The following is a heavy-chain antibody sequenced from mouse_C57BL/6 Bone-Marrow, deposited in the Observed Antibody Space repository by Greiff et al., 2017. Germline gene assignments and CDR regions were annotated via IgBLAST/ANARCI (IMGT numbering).Heavy chain of an antibody. Sequence: QVQLQQSGAELAKPGASVKLSCKASGYTFTSYWMHWVKQRPGQGLEWIGKFNPSSGYTKYNQKFKDKATLTTDKSSSTADMQLSSLTYEDAAVDYCARRGGSSPWYFDVWGTGTTVTVSS. V-gene: IGHV1-7*01. CDR2: FNPSSGYT. D-gene: IGHD1-1*01. J-gene: IGHJ1*03. CDR3: ARRGGSSPWYFDV. CDR1: GYTFTSYW.